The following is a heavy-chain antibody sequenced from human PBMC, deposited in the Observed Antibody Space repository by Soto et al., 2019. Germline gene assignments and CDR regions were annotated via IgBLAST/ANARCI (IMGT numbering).Heavy chain of an antibody. CDR1: GYTFTSYD. D-gene: IGHD6-6*01. CDR2: MNPNSGNT. J-gene: IGHJ5*02. Sequence: ASVKVFCKASGYTFTSYDINWVRQATGQGLEWMGWMNPNSGNTGYAQKFQGRVTMTRNTSISTACMELSSLRSEDTAVYYCAMRRAARPGRFDPWGQGTLVTGSS. V-gene: IGHV1-8*01. CDR3: AMRRAARPGRFDP.